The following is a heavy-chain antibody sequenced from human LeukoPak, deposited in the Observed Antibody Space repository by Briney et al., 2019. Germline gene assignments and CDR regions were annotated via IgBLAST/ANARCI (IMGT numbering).Heavy chain of an antibody. D-gene: IGHD3-9*01. Sequence: KPSGTLSLTCAVSGGSISSSNWWSWVRQPPGKGLEWIGEIYHSGSTNYNPSLKSRVTISVDKSKNQFSLKLSSVTAADTAVYYCARDLTDYDILTGYYLPSYFDYWGQGTLVTVSS. CDR1: GGSISSSNW. J-gene: IGHJ4*02. CDR2: IYHSGST. CDR3: ARDLTDYDILTGYYLPSYFDY. V-gene: IGHV4-4*02.